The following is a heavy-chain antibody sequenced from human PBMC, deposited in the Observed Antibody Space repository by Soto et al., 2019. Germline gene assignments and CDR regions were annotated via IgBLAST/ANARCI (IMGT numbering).Heavy chain of an antibody. J-gene: IGHJ6*02. CDR2: IFHSGTT. Sequence: QVQLQESGPGLVKPSGTLSLTCAVSGGSISSRNWWSWVRQSPGKGLEWIGEIFHSGTTNYNPSLKSRLTISVDKSKNQFSLNLSSVTAADTAVYYCTRGHKGDGGWGMDVWGQGTTVTVSS. D-gene: IGHD3-16*01. CDR3: TRGHKGDGGWGMDV. CDR1: GGSISSRNW. V-gene: IGHV4-4*02.